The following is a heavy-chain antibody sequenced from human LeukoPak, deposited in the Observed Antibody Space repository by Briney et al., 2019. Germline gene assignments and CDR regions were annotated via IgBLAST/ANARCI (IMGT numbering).Heavy chain of an antibody. V-gene: IGHV1-69*06. D-gene: IGHD5-12*01. CDR2: IIPIFGTA. CDR1: GGTFSSYA. Sequence: GASVKVSCKASGGTFSSYAISWVRQAPGQGLEWMGGIIPIFGTANYAQKFQGRVTITADKSTSTAYMELSSLGSEDTAVYYCAREGGYEPYWYFDLWGRGTLVTVSS. CDR3: AREGGYEPYWYFDL. J-gene: IGHJ2*01.